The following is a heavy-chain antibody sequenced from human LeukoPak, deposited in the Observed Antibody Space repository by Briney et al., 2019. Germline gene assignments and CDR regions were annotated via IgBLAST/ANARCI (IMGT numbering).Heavy chain of an antibody. V-gene: IGHV5-51*01. CDR3: ARQNDFRLDY. CDR2: IYPGDSDT. CDR1: GYSSTSYW. Sequence: GESLKISCKGSGYSSTSYWIGWVRQMPGKGLEWMGIIYPGDSDTRYSPSLQGQVTISVDTSIGTAYLQWSSLKASDTAIYYCARQNDFRLDYWGQGTLVTVSS. J-gene: IGHJ4*02. D-gene: IGHD3-3*01.